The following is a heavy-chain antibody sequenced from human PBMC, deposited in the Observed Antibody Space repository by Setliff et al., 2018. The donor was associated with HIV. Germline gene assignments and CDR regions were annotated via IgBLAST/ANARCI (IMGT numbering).Heavy chain of an antibody. Sequence: GASVKVSCKASGYIFTYRYLHWVRQAPGQGLEWMGIINPSSTSTNYAQRFQGRVTMTRDTSTSTVYMELSSLRSEDTAVYYCARDHMSVGAWVGATSRGLFQHWGQGTLVTVS. D-gene: IGHD1-26*01. CDR1: GYIFTYRY. CDR2: INPSSTST. V-gene: IGHV1-46*01. J-gene: IGHJ1*01. CDR3: ARDHMSVGAWVGATSRGLFQH.